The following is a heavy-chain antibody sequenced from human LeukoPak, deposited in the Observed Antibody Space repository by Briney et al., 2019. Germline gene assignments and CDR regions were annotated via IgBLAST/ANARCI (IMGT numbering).Heavy chain of an antibody. J-gene: IGHJ4*02. CDR3: ARVDGSPDY. D-gene: IGHD2-15*01. V-gene: IGHV1-8*03. CDR1: GYTFTRYD. Sequence: GASVKVSCKASGYTFTRYDINWVRQATGQGLEWMGWMNPKSGNTGHAQKFQGRVTITRDTSISTVYMELSSLRSEDTAVYCCARVDGSPDYWGQGTLVTVSS. CDR2: MNPKSGNT.